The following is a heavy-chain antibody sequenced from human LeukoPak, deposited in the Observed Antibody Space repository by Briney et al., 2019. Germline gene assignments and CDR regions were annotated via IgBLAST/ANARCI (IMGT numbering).Heavy chain of an antibody. J-gene: IGHJ4*02. CDR1: GFTFSIYS. D-gene: IGHD2-15*01. V-gene: IGHV3-21*01. Sequence: TGGSLRLSCAASGFTFSIYSMNWVRQAPGKGLEWVSSISSSSSYIYYADSVKGRFTISRDNAKNSLYLQMNSLRAEDKAVYYCARGDYSQYDYWGQGTLVTVSS. CDR2: ISSSSSYI. CDR3: ARGDYSQYDY.